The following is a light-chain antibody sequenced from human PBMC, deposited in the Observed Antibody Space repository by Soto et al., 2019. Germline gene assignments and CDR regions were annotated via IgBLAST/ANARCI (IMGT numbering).Light chain of an antibody. J-gene: IGKJ2*01. V-gene: IGKV1-39*01. CDR1: QSISSY. CDR3: QQSYSTLMYT. CDR2: AAS. Sequence: DIQMTQSPSSISASVGDRVSSTCRASQSISSYLNWYQQKPGKAPKLLIYAASSLQSGVPSRFSGSGSGTDFTLTISSLQPEDFATYYCQQSYSTLMYTFGQGTKLEIK.